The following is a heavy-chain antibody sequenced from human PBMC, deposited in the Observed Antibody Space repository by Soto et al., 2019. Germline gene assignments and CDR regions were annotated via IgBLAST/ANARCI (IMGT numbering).Heavy chain of an antibody. J-gene: IGHJ4*02. V-gene: IGHV3-23*01. CDR3: AKESGDYYDSSGNDY. CDR1: GSTFSRHA. D-gene: IGHD3-22*01. Sequence: GGYLTISCAASGSTFSRHAMSLVRQAPGKGLEWVSGISGSGGSTYYADSVKGRFTISRDNSKNTLYLQMNSLRAEDTAVFYCAKESGDYYDSSGNDYWGQGT. CDR2: ISGSGGST.